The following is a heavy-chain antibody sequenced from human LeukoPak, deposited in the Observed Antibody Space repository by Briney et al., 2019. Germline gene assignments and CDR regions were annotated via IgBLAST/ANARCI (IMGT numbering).Heavy chain of an antibody. Sequence: KPGGSLRLSCAASGFTFSDCYMSWIRQAPGKGLEWVSYISSSGSTIYYADSVKGRFTISRDNAKNSLYLQMNSLRAEDTAVYYCASNRISGAFDIWGQGTMVTVSS. CDR2: ISSSGSTI. CDR3: ASNRISGAFDI. J-gene: IGHJ3*02. D-gene: IGHD1-14*01. V-gene: IGHV3-11*01. CDR1: GFTFSDCY.